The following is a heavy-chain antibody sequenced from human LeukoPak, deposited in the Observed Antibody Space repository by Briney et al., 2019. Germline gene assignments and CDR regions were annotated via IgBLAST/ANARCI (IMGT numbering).Heavy chain of an antibody. CDR1: GYTFTGYY. CDR2: INPNSGGT. D-gene: IGHD4-17*01. CDR3: ARSYGDYLFSYYYGMDV. Sequence: GSVKVSCKASGYTFTGYYMHWVRQAPGQGLEWMGWINPNSGGTNYAQKFQGRVTMTRDTSISTAYMELSRLRSDDTAVYYCARSYGDYLFSYYYGMDVWGQGTTVTVSS. J-gene: IGHJ6*02. V-gene: IGHV1-2*02.